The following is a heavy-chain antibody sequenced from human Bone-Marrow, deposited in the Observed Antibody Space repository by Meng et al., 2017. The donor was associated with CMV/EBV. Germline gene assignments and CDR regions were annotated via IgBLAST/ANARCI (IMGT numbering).Heavy chain of an antibody. D-gene: IGHD3-10*01. J-gene: IGHJ4*02. CDR2: ISGSGGST. V-gene: IGHV3-23*01. CDR1: GFTFSSYA. CDR3: AKDNADNTIRWGY. Sequence: GESLKISCAASGFTFSSYAMSWVRQAPGKGLEWVSAISGSGGSTYYADSVKGRFTISRDNSKNTLYLQMNSLRAEDTAVYYCAKDNADNTIRWGYWGRGTLATFPS.